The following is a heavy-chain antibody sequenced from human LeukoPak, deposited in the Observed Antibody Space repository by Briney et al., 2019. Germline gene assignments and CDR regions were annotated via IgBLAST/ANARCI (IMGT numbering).Heavy chain of an antibody. J-gene: IGHJ4*02. CDR3: AKRTYGSGYTDY. CDR2: ISGSGGST. D-gene: IGHD3-10*01. V-gene: IGHV3-23*01. Sequence: GGSLRLSCAASGFTFSSYAMSWVRQAPGKGLEWVSAISGSGGSTYYADSVKGRFTISRDDSKNTLYLQMNSLRAEDTAVYYCAKRTYGSGYTDYWGQGTLVTVSS. CDR1: GFTFSSYA.